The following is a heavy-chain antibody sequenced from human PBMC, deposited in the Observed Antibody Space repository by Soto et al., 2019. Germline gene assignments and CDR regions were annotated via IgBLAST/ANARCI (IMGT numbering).Heavy chain of an antibody. CDR2: ISSSSSYI. D-gene: IGHD4-17*01. CDR3: ARDQAVTVQYYYYGMDV. V-gene: IGHV3-21*01. J-gene: IGHJ6*02. Sequence: GGSLRLSCAASGFTFSSYSMNWVRQAPGKGLEWVSSISSSSSYIYYADSVKGRFTISRDNAKNSLYLQMNSLRAEDTAVYYCARDQAVTVQYYYYGMDVWGQGTTVTVSS. CDR1: GFTFSSYS.